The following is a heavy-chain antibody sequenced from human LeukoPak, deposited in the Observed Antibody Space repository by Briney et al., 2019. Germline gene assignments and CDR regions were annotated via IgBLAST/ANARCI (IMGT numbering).Heavy chain of an antibody. CDR1: GGSFNSGGYS. V-gene: IGHV4-61*02. Sequence: PSETLSLTCAVSGGSFNSGGYSWPRIRQPAGKGLEWIGRIYTSGSTSYNPSLKSRVTISVDMSKNQFSLKLNSVTAADTAVYYCARVSYDSSGLAMGFDYWGQGTLVTVSS. CDR2: IYTSGST. CDR3: ARVSYDSSGLAMGFDY. D-gene: IGHD3-22*01. J-gene: IGHJ4*02.